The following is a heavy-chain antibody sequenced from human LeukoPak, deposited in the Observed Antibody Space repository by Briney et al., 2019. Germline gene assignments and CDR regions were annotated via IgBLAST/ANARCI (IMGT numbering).Heavy chain of an antibody. CDR3: ARDVGWYHFDY. CDR1: GFNIDTAY. J-gene: IGHJ4*02. V-gene: IGHV3-53*01. D-gene: IGHD6-19*01. CDR2: IYSGGTT. Sequence: GGSLRLSCVVSGFNIDTAYMTWVRQAPGKGLEWVSLIYSGGTTYYADSVRGRFTISRDLSTNTVYLQMDTLRADDTAVYYCARDVGWYHFDYWGQGTLVTVSS.